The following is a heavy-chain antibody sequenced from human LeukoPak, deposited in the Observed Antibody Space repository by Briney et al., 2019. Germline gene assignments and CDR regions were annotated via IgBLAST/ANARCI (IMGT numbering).Heavy chain of an antibody. J-gene: IGHJ4*02. D-gene: IGHD5-18*01. Sequence: GGSLRLSCAASGFTFSSYAMSWVRQAPGKGLEWVSAISGSGGSTYYADSVKGRFTISRDNSKNTLYLRISSLRAEDTAVYYCAKDYAVGGYGHFDYWGQGTLVTVSS. CDR3: AKDYAVGGYGHFDY. V-gene: IGHV3-23*01. CDR1: GFTFSSYA. CDR2: ISGSGGST.